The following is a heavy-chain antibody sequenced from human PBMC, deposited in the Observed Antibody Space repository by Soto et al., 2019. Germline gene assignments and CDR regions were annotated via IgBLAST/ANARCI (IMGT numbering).Heavy chain of an antibody. Sequence: QVQLVESGGGVVQPGRSLRLSCAVSGFAFSSYGMHWVRQAPGKGLEWVAVIWLDGSNQFYADSVKGRFTISRDNSKNMLYLQMNSLRAEDTAVYYCARTEGGSKMRAFDYWGQGALVTVSS. D-gene: IGHD5-12*01. J-gene: IGHJ4*02. CDR2: IWLDGSNQ. V-gene: IGHV3-33*01. CDR3: ARTEGGSKMRAFDY. CDR1: GFAFSSYG.